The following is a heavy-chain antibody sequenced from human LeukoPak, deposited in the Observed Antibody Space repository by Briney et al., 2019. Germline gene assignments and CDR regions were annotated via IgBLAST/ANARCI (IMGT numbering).Heavy chain of an antibody. D-gene: IGHD3-9*01. CDR2: ITSGGGYT. CDR1: GFTFSTYN. V-gene: IGHV3-21*06. J-gene: IGHJ4*02. CDR3: ARGHYDVLTSSYKWTPDY. Sequence: GGSLRLSCAASGFTFSTYNMNWVRQAPGKGLEGVSSITSGGGYTYYADSVKGRFTTSRDNAKNSLSLRLDSLRAEDTAVYYCARGHYDVLTSSYKWTPDYWGQGTLVTVSS.